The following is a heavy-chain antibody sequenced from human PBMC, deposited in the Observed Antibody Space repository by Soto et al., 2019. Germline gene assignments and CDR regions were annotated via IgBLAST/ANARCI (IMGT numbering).Heavy chain of an antibody. CDR2: IKSRTENETT. J-gene: IGHJ4*02. CDR3: VTVLPHANSWFDY. D-gene: IGHD2-2*01. V-gene: IGHV3-15*01. Sequence: VGFLRLSCAASGFTFSNVWLSWVRQGPGKGLEWLGRIKSRTENETTDYASPARGRFIISRDDAKNMLYLQLNSLKAEDTGVDYGVTVLPHANSWFDYWGQGTPVTVSS. CDR1: GFTFSNVW.